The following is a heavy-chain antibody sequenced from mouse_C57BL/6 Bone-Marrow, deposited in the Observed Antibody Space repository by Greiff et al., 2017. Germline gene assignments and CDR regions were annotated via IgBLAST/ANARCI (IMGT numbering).Heavy chain of an antibody. CDR1: GYTFTSYW. CDR3: ARPYYNNYWYFDV. Sequence: VQLQQPGAELVKPGASVKMSCKASGYTFTSYWITWVKQRPGQGLEWIGDIYPGSGRTNYNEKFKSKATLTVDTSSSTAYMQLSSLTSEDSAVYYCARPYYNNYWYFDVWGTGTTVTVSS. CDR2: IYPGSGRT. J-gene: IGHJ1*03. V-gene: IGHV1-55*01. D-gene: IGHD2-5*01.